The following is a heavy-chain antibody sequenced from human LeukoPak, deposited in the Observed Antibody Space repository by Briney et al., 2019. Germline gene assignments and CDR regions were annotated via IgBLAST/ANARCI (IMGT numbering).Heavy chain of an antibody. CDR1: GFTVSTNY. V-gene: IGHV3-53*01. Sequence: GGSLRLSCAGSGFTVSTNYMSWVRQAPGKGLEWVSVIYSDGSTYYADSVKGRFTISRDISKNTLYLQMNSLRAEDTAVYYCARVYYDSSGYYYTFDYWGQGTLVSASS. D-gene: IGHD3-22*01. J-gene: IGHJ4*02. CDR3: ARVYYDSSGYYYTFDY. CDR2: IYSDGST.